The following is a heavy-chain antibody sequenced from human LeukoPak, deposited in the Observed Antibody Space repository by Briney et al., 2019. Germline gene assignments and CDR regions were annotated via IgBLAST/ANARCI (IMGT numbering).Heavy chain of an antibody. Sequence: PGRSLRLSCAASGFTFSSYGMHWVRQAPGKGLEWVAVISYDGSNKYYADSVKGRFTISRDNSKNTLYLQMNSLRAEDTAVYYCASFSLSTPTKCYFDYWGQGTLVTVSS. CDR2: ISYDGSNK. D-gene: IGHD4-17*01. CDR1: GFTFSSYG. V-gene: IGHV3-30*03. CDR3: ASFSLSTPTKCYFDY. J-gene: IGHJ4*02.